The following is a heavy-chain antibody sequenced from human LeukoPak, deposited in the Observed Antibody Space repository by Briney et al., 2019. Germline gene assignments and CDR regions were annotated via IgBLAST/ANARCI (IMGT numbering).Heavy chain of an antibody. CDR3: ARDRYGAVAGHGGFDY. CDR2: INSDGSST. CDR1: GFTFSSYW. V-gene: IGHV3-74*01. J-gene: IGHJ4*02. Sequence: GGSLRLSCAASGFTFSSYWMHWVRQAPGKRLVWVSRINSDGSSTSYADSVKGRFTISRDNAKNTLYLQMNSLRAEDTAVYYCARDRYGAVAGHGGFDYWGQGTLVTVSS. D-gene: IGHD6-19*01.